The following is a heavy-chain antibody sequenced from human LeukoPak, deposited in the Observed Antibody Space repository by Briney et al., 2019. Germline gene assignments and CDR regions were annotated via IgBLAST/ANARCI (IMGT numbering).Heavy chain of an antibody. J-gene: IGHJ6*03. CDR3: ARDVMLPPYYYYYYMDV. V-gene: IGHV4-61*02. CDR2: IYTSGST. D-gene: IGHD2-15*01. Sequence: SETLSLTCTVSGGSINSSSYYWGWIRQPPGKGLEWIGRIYTSGSTNYDPSLKSRVTISVDTSKNQFSLKLSSVTAADTAVYYCARDVMLPPYYYYYYMDVWGKGTTVTVSS. CDR1: GGSINSSSYY.